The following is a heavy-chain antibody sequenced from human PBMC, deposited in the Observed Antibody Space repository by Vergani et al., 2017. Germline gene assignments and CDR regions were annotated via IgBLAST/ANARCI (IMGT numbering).Heavy chain of an antibody. CDR3: AREEDGYKPSFGY. J-gene: IGHJ4*02. D-gene: IGHD5-24*01. V-gene: IGHV3-7*01. CDR2: IKQDGSEK. Sequence: EVQLLESGGGLVQPGGSLRLSCEASGFSFSSYWMSWVRQAPGKGLEWVANIKQDGSEKYYVDSVKGRFTISRDNAKNSLYLQMNSLRAEDTAVYYCAREEDGYKPSFGYWGQGTLVTVSS. CDR1: GFSFSSYW.